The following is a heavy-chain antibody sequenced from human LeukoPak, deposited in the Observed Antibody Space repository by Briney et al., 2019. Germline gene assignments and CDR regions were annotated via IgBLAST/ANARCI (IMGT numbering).Heavy chain of an antibody. Sequence: PSETLSLTCSVSGGSISSGYYYWGWIRQPPGKGLEWIGSVFYSGSTSYNPSFKSRITMSVDTSKNQFSLRLSSVTAADTAVFYCARNSSTLAARPDPHYYYNYMDVWGKGTTVTVSS. CDR2: VFYSGST. D-gene: IGHD6-6*01. V-gene: IGHV4-39*01. CDR1: GGSISSGYYY. CDR3: ARNSSTLAARPDPHYYYNYMDV. J-gene: IGHJ6*03.